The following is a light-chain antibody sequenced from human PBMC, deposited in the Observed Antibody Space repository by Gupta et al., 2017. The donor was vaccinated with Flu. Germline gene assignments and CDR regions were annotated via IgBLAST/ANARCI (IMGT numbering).Light chain of an antibody. Sequence: HSALTQPASVSGSSGPPITISCTGTSSDVGGYEYVSWYQQHPDKAPKLMIFEVSNRPSGVSNRFSGSKSGNTASLTISGLQAEDEADYYCSSYTNTDTLVVFGGGTKLTVL. CDR3: SSYTNTDTLVV. V-gene: IGLV2-14*01. J-gene: IGLJ2*01. CDR1: SSDVGGYEY. CDR2: EVS.